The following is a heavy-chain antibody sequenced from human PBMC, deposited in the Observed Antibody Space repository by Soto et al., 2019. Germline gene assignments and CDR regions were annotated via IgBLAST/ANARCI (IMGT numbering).Heavy chain of an antibody. Sequence: SETLSLTCTVSGGSMSSYYWTWIRQPAGKGLEWIGRVYSSGGTHYNPSLKSRVTISLDTSKNQFSLRLLSVTDADTAVYYCATGQRFSDCFDPWGHGTVVTVAS. CDR3: ATGQRFSDCFDP. CDR1: GGSMSSYY. J-gene: IGHJ5*02. V-gene: IGHV4-4*07. D-gene: IGHD3-3*01. CDR2: VYSSGGT.